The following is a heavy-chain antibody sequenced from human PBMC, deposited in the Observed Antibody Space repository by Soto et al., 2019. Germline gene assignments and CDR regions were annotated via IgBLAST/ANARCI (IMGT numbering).Heavy chain of an antibody. V-gene: IGHV3-73*01. CDR3: ISLKTIVAAGRVYEGPHY. CDR1: GFTFSGSA. J-gene: IGHJ4*02. CDR2: IRSRANNFAT. D-gene: IGHD6-13*01. Sequence: GGFLRLSCAASGFTFSGSAMHWVRQASGKGLEWVARIRSRANNFATAYSAAVKGRFTVSRDDSKNTAYLQMNSLKTEDTAVYYCISLKTIVAAGRVYEGPHYWGQGTLVTVSS.